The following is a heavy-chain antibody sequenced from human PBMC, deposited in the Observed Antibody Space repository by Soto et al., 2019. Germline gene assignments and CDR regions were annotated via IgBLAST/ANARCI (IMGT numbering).Heavy chain of an antibody. CDR3: AASCVGCGGFNYYGMDV. J-gene: IGHJ6*02. CDR2: IYHSGST. D-gene: IGHD2-21*01. Sequence: SWVRQPPGKGLEWIGEIYHSGSTNYNPSLKSRVTISVDTSKNQFSLKLSSVTAADTAVYYCAASCVGCGGFNYYGMDVWGQGTTVTVSS. V-gene: IGHV4-4*02.